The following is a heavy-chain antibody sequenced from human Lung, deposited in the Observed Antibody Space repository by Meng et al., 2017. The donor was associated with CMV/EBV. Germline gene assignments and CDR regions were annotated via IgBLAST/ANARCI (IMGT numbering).Heavy chain of an antibody. CDR2: ISAYNGNT. D-gene: IGHD1-26*01. CDR1: GYTFTNYG. CDR3: ARVEVGITSGDY. J-gene: IGHJ4*02. V-gene: IGHV1-18*01. Sequence: PPVQSVGEVKKALASVKVSCKASGYTFTNYGITWVRQAPGQGLEWIGWISAYNGNTNYAQTLQGRLTMTTDTSTSTAYMELRSLRSDDTAVYYCARVEVGITSGDYWGQGTLVTVSS.